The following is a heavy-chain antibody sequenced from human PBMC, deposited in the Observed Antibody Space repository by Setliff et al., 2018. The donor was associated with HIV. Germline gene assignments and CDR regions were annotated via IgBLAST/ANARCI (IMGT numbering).Heavy chain of an antibody. CDR1: GGSFSGYY. CDR2: INHSGST. CDR3: ARLTTTYYYDSSAYYHPA. Sequence: SETLSLTCAVYGGSFSGYYWSWIRQPPGKGLEWIGEINHSGSTNYNPSLKSRVTISVDTPKNQFSLKLSSVTAADTAVFYCARLTTTYYYDSSAYYHPAWGQGTLVTVSS. V-gene: IGHV4-34*01. J-gene: IGHJ4*02. D-gene: IGHD3-22*01.